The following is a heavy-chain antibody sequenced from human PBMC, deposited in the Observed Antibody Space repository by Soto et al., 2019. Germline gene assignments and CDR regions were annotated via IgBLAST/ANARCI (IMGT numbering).Heavy chain of an antibody. CDR2: LIHIFGTA. J-gene: IGHJ6*02. Sequence: SVKVSCKASGGTFSSYAISWVRQAPGQGLEWMGGLIHIFGTANYAQKFQGRVTITADDSTSTAYMEQSSLRSEDTAVYYCARAPPRNYYYYYGMDVWGQGTTVTVSS. CDR3: ARAPPRNYYYYYGMDV. V-gene: IGHV1-69*13. CDR1: GGTFSSYA.